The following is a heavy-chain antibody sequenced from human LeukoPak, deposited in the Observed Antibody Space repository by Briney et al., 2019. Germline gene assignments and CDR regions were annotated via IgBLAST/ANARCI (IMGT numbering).Heavy chain of an antibody. J-gene: IGHJ3*02. CDR2: IDYVGGSG. D-gene: IGHD3-10*01. V-gene: IGHV3-NL1*01. CDR1: GFTLSSYE. Sequence: GGSLRLSCTVSGFTLSSYEMSWIRQAPGKGLEWVSSIDYVGGSGHYADSVKGRFTISRDNSNNTLYLQMNSLRPEDTAVYYCAKEGDYYGSGSYRDGFDIWGQGTRATVSS. CDR3: AKEGDYYGSGSYRDGFDI.